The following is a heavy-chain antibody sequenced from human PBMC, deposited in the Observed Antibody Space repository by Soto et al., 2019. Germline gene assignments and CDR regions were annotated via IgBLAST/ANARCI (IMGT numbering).Heavy chain of an antibody. Sequence: QITLKESGPTLVKPTQTLTLTCTFSGFSLSTSGVGVGWIRQPAGKALEWPALIYWDDDKRYSPSLNSRLTITKDTSKNQVVLTMTNMDPVDTATYYCTHTMLYCTGGSCTTWFDYWGQGTLVTVSS. D-gene: IGHD2-15*01. V-gene: IGHV2-5*02. CDR3: THTMLYCTGGSCTTWFDY. CDR2: IYWDDDK. J-gene: IGHJ4*02. CDR1: GFSLSTSGVG.